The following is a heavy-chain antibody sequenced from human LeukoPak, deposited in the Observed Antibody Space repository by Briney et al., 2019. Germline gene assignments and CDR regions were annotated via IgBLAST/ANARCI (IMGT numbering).Heavy chain of an antibody. D-gene: IGHD2-2*01. Sequence: SQTLSLTCAVYGGSFSGYYWSWIRQPPGNGLEWIGEINHSGSTNYNPSLKSRVTISVDTSKNPFSLKLSSVTAADTAVYYCARGAGMSPAATAYYYYMDVWGKGTTVTVSS. CDR3: ARGAGMSPAATAYYYYMDV. CDR2: INHSGST. CDR1: GGSFSGYY. J-gene: IGHJ6*03. V-gene: IGHV4-34*01.